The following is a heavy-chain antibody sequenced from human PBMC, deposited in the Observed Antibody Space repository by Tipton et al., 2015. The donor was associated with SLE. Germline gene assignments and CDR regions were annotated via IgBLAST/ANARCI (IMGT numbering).Heavy chain of an antibody. CDR3: ARGVRRYTSGPFPPFFYFMDV. J-gene: IGHJ6*03. CDR2: IYTSGST. D-gene: IGHD3-10*01. V-gene: IGHV4-61*02. Sequence: TLSLTCTVSGGSISSGSYYWSWIRQPAGKGLEWIGRIYTSGSTNYNPSLKSRVTISLDTSNNQFSLNLNSVTAADTALYYCARGVRRYTSGPFPPFFYFMDVWDKGTTVTVSS. CDR1: GGSISSGSYY.